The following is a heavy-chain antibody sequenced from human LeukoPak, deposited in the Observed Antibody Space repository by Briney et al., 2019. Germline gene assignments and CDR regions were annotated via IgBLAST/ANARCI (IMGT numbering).Heavy chain of an antibody. CDR3: ARHLTGSIFGVVTPGFDY. V-gene: IGHV4-39*01. CDR1: GGSISSSSYY. CDR2: IYYSGST. D-gene: IGHD3-3*01. J-gene: IGHJ4*02. Sequence: SETLSLTCTVSGGSISSSSYYWGWLRQPPGKGLEWIGSIYYSGSTYYNPSLKSRVTISVDTSKNQFSLKLSSATAADTAVYYCARHLTGSIFGVVTPGFDYWGQGTLVTVSS.